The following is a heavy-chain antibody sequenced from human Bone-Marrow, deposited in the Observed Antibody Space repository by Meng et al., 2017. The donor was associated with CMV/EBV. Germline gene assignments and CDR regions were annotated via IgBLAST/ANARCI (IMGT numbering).Heavy chain of an antibody. CDR1: GFTFDDYA. V-gene: IGHV3-43D*03. Sequence: GESLKIYCAASGFTFDDYAMHWVRQAPGKGLEWVSLISWDGGSTYYADSVKGRFTISRDNSKNSLYLQMNSLRAEDTALYYCAKDYSSTYYYYYGMDVWGQGTTVTVSS. D-gene: IGHD6-13*01. J-gene: IGHJ6*02. CDR2: ISWDGGST. CDR3: AKDYSSTYYYYYGMDV.